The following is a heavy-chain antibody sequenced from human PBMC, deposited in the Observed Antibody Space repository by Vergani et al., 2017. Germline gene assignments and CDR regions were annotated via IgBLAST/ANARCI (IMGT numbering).Heavy chain of an antibody. Sequence: EVQLVESGGGLVKPGGSLRLSCAASGFTFNNAWMSWVRQAPGKGLEWVGRIKSKSDGGTTDYAAPVKGRFTISRDDSKNTLYLQMNSLKTEDTAVYYCTTELYYDILTGYQYYFDYWGQGTLVTVSS. CDR1: GFTFNNAW. V-gene: IGHV3-15*01. CDR3: TTELYYDILTGYQYYFDY. J-gene: IGHJ4*02. CDR2: IKSKSDGGTT. D-gene: IGHD3-9*01.